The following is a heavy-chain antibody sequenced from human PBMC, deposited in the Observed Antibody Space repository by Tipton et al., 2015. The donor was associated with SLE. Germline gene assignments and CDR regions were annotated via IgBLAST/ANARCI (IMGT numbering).Heavy chain of an antibody. J-gene: IGHJ3*02. CDR3: AGQGGLGYAFDI. V-gene: IGHV4-34*01. D-gene: IGHD3/OR15-3a*01. CDR1: GGSFSGYY. Sequence: TLSLTCAVYGGSFSGYYWSWIRQPPGKGLEWIGEINHSGSTKYNPSLKSRVTISVDTSKNQFSLELSSVTAADTAVYYCAGQGGLGYAFDIWGQGTMVTVSS. CDR2: INHSGST.